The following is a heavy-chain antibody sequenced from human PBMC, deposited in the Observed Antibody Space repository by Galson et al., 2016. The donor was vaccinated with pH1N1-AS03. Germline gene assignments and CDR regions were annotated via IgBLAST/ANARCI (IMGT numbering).Heavy chain of an antibody. CDR2: MNPDSGNT. CDR3: ALGVVDCSGPACAGTLRFDP. V-gene: IGHV1-8*03. CDR1: GYTFTTYD. Sequence: SVKVSCKASGYTFTTYDINWVRQAPGQGLEWMGWMNPDSGNTGYAPSFQGRVTITRDTSISTAYMEMSSLRSEDMAVYYCALGVVDCSGPACAGTLRFDPWGQGTLVTVSS. D-gene: IGHD2-15*01. J-gene: IGHJ5*02.